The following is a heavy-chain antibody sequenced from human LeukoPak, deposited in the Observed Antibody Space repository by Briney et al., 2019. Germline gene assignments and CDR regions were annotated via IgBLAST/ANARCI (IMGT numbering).Heavy chain of an antibody. CDR2: ISYDGSNK. CDR3: ARGREGIWSQPKYYFDY. V-gene: IGHV3-30-3*01. CDR1: GFTFSSYA. J-gene: IGHJ4*02. D-gene: IGHD6-13*01. Sequence: PGRSLRLSCAASGFTFSSYAMHWVRQAPGKGLEWVAVISYDGSNKYYADSVKGRFTISRDNSKNTLYLQMNSLRAEDTAVYYCARGREGIWSQPKYYFDYWGQGTLVTVSS.